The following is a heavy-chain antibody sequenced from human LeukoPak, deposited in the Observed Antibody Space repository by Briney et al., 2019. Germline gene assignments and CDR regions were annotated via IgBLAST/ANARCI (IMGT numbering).Heavy chain of an antibody. CDR2: ISYDGSNK. Sequence: GGSLRVSCAASGFTFSSYAMHRVRQAPGKGLEWVAVISYDGSNKYYADSVKGRFTISRDNSKNTLYLQMNSLRAEDTAVYYCARDRFGAFDYWGQGTLVTVSS. CDR3: ARDRFGAFDY. CDR1: GFTFSSYA. V-gene: IGHV3-30-3*01. D-gene: IGHD3-10*01. J-gene: IGHJ4*02.